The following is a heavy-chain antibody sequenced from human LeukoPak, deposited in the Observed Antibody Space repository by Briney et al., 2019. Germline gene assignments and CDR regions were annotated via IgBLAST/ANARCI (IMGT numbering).Heavy chain of an antibody. CDR1: GYTFSSYG. J-gene: IGHJ4*02. Sequence: ASVKVSCKASGYTFSSYGISWVRQAPGQGLEWLGWISAYNDNTNYAQNFLGRVTMTTDTSTSTAYMELRSLRSDDTAVYYCAKDTNSYYRPLDYWGQGTLVTVSS. CDR3: AKDTNSYYRPLDY. CDR2: ISAYNDNT. V-gene: IGHV1-18*01. D-gene: IGHD3-10*01.